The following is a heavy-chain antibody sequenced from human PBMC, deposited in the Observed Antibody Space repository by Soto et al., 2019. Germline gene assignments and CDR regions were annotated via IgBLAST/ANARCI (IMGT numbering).Heavy chain of an antibody. CDR3: GRDRGRSRFTYYYYYGMDV. CDR1: GYTFGIYA. D-gene: IGHD3-10*01. J-gene: IGHJ6*02. Sequence: QPQLVQSGAEIQKPGASVKVSCKASGYTFGIYAINWVRQAPGQGLEWMGWISAYNGNTNYAQKIQGRLIMTTDTPTNTAYMELRNLGSDDTAVYYCGRDRGRSRFTYYYYYGMDVWGQGTTLTVSS. CDR2: ISAYNGNT. V-gene: IGHV1-18*01.